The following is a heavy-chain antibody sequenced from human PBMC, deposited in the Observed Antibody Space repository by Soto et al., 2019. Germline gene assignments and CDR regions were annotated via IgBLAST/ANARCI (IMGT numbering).Heavy chain of an antibody. CDR2: VFHTGNT. D-gene: IGHD4-17*01. V-gene: IGHV4-31*03. Sequence: QVQLQESGPGLVRPSQTLSLTCSVSGDSIINRGYYWTWIRQHPGKGLEWIGHVFHTGNTYYNKSLKSRVTISVDPSGNLFSLGLNPVTAAASAVYFCARTVNDYVGYFDYWGQGTLVTVSS. CDR3: ARTVNDYVGYFDY. J-gene: IGHJ4*02. CDR1: GDSIINRGYY.